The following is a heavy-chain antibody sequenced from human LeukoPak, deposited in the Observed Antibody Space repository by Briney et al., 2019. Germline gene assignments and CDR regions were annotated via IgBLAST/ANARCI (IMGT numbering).Heavy chain of an antibody. D-gene: IGHD3-10*01. J-gene: IGHJ4*02. V-gene: IGHV4-39*01. CDR2: IYYSGST. CDR3: AKHYMGSSYNHGLDC. CDR1: GGSISSSNYY. Sequence: PSETLSLTCSVSGGSISSSNYYWGWIRQPPGKGLEWIGSIYYSGSTYYNPSLKSRVTIFVDTSKNQFSLKLSSVTAADTALYYCAKHYMGSSYNHGLDCWGQGTLVTVSS.